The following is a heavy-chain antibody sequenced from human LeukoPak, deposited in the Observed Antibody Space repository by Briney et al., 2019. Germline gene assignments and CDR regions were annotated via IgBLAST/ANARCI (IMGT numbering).Heavy chain of an antibody. Sequence: GSLRLSCAASGFTFSSYSMDWVRQAPGKGLEWVSSISSSSSSIYYADSVKGRFTISRDNAKNSLYLQMNSLRAEDTAVYYCARASGDIVETATMGSYWGQGTLVTVSS. V-gene: IGHV3-21*01. D-gene: IGHD5-18*01. CDR3: ARASGDIVETATMGSY. CDR2: ISSSSSSI. CDR1: GFTFSSYS. J-gene: IGHJ4*02.